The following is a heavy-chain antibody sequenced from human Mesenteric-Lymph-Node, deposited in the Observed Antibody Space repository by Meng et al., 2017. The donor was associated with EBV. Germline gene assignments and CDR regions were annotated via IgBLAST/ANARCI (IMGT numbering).Heavy chain of an antibody. CDR2: IDHSGSN. CDR1: GGSFSDYS. CDR3: ARVDYTKSLPFDY. J-gene: IGHJ4*02. V-gene: IGHV4-34*01. D-gene: IGHD2-2*02. Sequence: QVQLQQWGAGVLKPSETLSLTCAVYGGSFSDYSWTWIRQPPGKGLEWIGEIDHSGSNNYNPSLKSRVTMAVDTSKNQFSLKLASVTAADTAVHYCARVDYTKSLPFDYWGRGTLVTVSS.